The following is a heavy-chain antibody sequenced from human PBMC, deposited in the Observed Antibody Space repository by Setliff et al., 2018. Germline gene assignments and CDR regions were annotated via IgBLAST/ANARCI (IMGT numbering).Heavy chain of an antibody. CDR1: GGSISSGTYY. J-gene: IGHJ5*02. CDR2: LHTSGST. CDR3: ARDNTILGATDH. D-gene: IGHD1-26*01. V-gene: IGHV4-61*02. Sequence: SETLSLTCTVSGGSISSGTYYWSWIRQPAGKGLEWLGRLHTSGSTTYNPALNSRVTISVDTSTNQFSLRLTSLTAADTAVYFCARDNTILGATDHWGQGTLVTSPQ.